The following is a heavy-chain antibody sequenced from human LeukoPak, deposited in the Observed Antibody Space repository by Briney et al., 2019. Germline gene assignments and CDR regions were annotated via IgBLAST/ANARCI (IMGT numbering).Heavy chain of an antibody. CDR3: ARLDDSSGYHADY. CDR2: IYYSGST. J-gene: IGHJ4*02. CDR1: GGSISSSSYY. Sequence: SETLSLTCTVSGGSISSSSYYWGWIRQPPGKGLEWIGSIYYSGSTYYNPSLKSRVTISVDTSKNQFSLKLSSVTAADTAVYYCARLDDSSGYHADYWGQGTLVTVSS. D-gene: IGHD3-22*01. V-gene: IGHV4-39*01.